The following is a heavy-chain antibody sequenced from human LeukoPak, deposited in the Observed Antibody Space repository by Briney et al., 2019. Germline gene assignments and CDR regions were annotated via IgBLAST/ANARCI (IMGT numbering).Heavy chain of an antibody. CDR1: GFTFSSYG. Sequence: GGSLRLSCAASGFTFSSYGMHWVRQAPGKGLEWVAFIRYDGSNKYYADSVKGRFTISRDNSKNTLYLQMNSLRAEDTAVYYCARISYYVEGNWFDPWGQGTLVTVSS. V-gene: IGHV3-30*02. D-gene: IGHD3-10*02. CDR2: IRYDGSNK. J-gene: IGHJ5*02. CDR3: ARISYYVEGNWFDP.